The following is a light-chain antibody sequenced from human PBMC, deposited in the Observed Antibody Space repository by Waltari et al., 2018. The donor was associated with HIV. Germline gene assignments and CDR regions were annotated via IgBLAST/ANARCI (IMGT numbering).Light chain of an antibody. Sequence: DIVMTQSPLSLPVTPGEPASISCRSSQSLLHRNGYNYLDWYLQKPGQSPQLRIYVGSNRASGVPDRFSGSGAGTNFTLEISRVEAEDVGVYYCMQALQTPLTFGGGTKVEIK. V-gene: IGKV2-28*01. CDR1: QSLLHRNGYNY. J-gene: IGKJ4*02. CDR3: MQALQTPLT. CDR2: VGS.